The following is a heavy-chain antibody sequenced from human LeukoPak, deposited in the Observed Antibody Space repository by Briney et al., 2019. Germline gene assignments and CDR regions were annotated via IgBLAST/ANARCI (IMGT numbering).Heavy chain of an antibody. V-gene: IGHV4-59*01. Sequence: PSETLSLTCTVSGGSISSYYWSWIRQPPGKGLERIGYIYYSGSTNYNPSLKSRVTISVDTSKNQFSLKLSSVTAADTAVYYCARSSSIAAPIDYWGQGTLVTVSS. CDR3: ARSSSIAAPIDY. D-gene: IGHD6-6*01. CDR1: GGSISSYY. J-gene: IGHJ4*02. CDR2: IYYSGST.